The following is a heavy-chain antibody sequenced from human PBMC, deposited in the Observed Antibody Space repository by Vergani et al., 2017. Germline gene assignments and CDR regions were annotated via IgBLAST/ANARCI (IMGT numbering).Heavy chain of an antibody. J-gene: IGHJ4*02. D-gene: IGHD1-1*01. Sequence: QVQLVESGGGVVQPGRSLRLSCAASGFTFSSYGMHWVRQAPGKGLEWVAVISYDGSNKYYADSVKGRFTISRDNAKNSLYLQMNSLRAEDTAVYYCARDSLSFGTPIYWGQGTLVTVSS. CDR2: ISYDGSNK. CDR3: ARDSLSFGTPIY. V-gene: IGHV3-30*03. CDR1: GFTFSSYG.